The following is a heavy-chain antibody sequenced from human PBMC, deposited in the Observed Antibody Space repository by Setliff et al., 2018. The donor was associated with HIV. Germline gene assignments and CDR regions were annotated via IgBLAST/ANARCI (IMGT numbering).Heavy chain of an antibody. J-gene: IGHJ4*02. D-gene: IGHD2-8*02. Sequence: SETLSLTCAVSGYSISSGFYWSWMRQPPGKGLEWIGFIYNSVTTNYNPSLKSRVTISLDTSKNQFSLKLNSVTAADTAVYYCTVYNTGSSKDHYRGQGTPVTVSS. CDR3: TVYNTGSSKDHY. V-gene: IGHV4-38-2*01. CDR1: GYSISSGFY. CDR2: IYNSVTT.